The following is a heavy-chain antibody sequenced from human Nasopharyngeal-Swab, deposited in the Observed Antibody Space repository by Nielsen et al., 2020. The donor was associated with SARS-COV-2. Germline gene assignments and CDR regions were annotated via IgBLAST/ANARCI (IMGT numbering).Heavy chain of an antibody. D-gene: IGHD3-16*01. J-gene: IGHJ6*03. CDR2: ISSGSSYT. Sequence: WIRQPPGKGLEWVSYISSGSSYTNYADSVKGRFTISRDNAKNSLYLQMNSLRAEDTAVYYCARDGLRGSYYYYMDVWGKGTTVTVSS. V-gene: IGHV3-11*06. CDR3: ARDGLRGSYYYYMDV.